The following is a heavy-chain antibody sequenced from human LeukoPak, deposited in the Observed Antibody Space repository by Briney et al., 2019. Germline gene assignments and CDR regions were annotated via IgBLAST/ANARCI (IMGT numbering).Heavy chain of an antibody. Sequence: GGSLRLSCAASGFTFSSYSMNWVRQAPGKGLEWVAVISYDGSNKYYADSVKGRFTISRDNSKNTLYLQMNSLRAEDTAVYYCAKDRPMAMRHNYGMDVWGQGTTVTVSS. V-gene: IGHV3-30*18. D-gene: IGHD5-24*01. CDR3: AKDRPMAMRHNYGMDV. CDR1: GFTFSSYS. CDR2: ISYDGSNK. J-gene: IGHJ6*02.